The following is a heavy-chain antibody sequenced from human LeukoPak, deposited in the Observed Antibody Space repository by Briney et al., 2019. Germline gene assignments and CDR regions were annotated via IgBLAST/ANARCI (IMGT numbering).Heavy chain of an antibody. CDR1: GGSISSGTYY. D-gene: IGHD1-26*01. CDR2: IYYSGST. CDR3: ARESDPEWEPIDY. Sequence: SQTLSLTCAVPGGSISSGTYYWSWIRQPPGKGLEWIGYIYYSGSTNYNPSLKSRVTISVDTSKNQFSLKLSSVTAADTAVYYCARESDPEWEPIDYWGQGTLLTVSS. V-gene: IGHV4-61*01. J-gene: IGHJ4*02.